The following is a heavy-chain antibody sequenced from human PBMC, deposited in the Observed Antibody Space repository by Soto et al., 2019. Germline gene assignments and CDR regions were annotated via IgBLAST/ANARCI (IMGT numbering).Heavy chain of an antibody. V-gene: IGHV1-69*01. D-gene: IGHD3-16*02. J-gene: IGHJ6*02. CDR3: ACCMRYTDFPLDCYGMDV. CDR2: SIPIFGTA. CDR1: GGTFSSYA. Sequence: QVQLVQSGAEVKKPGSSVKVSCKASGGTFSSYAISWVRQAPGQGLEWMGGSIPIFGTANYAQKFQRRVTITADESTSTADMELSSLRSEDTAVYYCACCMRYTDFPLDCYGMDVWGQGHTVTVSS.